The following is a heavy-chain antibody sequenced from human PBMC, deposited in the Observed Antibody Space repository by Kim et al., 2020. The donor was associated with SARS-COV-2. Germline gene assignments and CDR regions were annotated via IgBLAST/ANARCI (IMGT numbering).Heavy chain of an antibody. Sequence: ASVKVSCKTSGHIFTRDSIHWVRQAPGQGLECMGGIDCGNGNTIYSQKFQGRVTFTTDTSASTAYMDLSFLRSEDSAVYYCLGGFYFAYWAQGTLVTVSS. V-gene: IGHV1-3*01. CDR1: GHIFTRDS. CDR2: IDCGNGNT. D-gene: IGHD3-16*01. CDR3: LGGFYFAY. J-gene: IGHJ4*02.